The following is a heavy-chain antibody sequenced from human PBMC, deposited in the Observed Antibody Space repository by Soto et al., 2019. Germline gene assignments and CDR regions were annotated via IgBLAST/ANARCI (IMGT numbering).Heavy chain of an antibody. CDR3: GRSQGSRTNLAISYSPHHPMDA. V-gene: IGHV1-69*13. Sequence: SVKVSCKASGGTFSSYAISWVRQAPGQGLEWMGGIIPISGTANYAQKFQGRVTITADESTSTAYMELSSLRSEDTAVYYCGRSQGSRTNLAISYSPHHPMDAWRPGPTVTVSS. D-gene: IGHD2-2*01. J-gene: IGHJ6*02. CDR2: IIPISGTA. CDR1: GGTFSSYA.